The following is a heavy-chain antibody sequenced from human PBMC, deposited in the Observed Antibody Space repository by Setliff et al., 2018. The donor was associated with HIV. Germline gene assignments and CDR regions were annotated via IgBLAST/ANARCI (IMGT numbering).Heavy chain of an antibody. V-gene: IGHV4-38-2*01. Sequence: PSETLSLTCAVSGYSISSGHYWGWIRQPPGKGLEWIGNIYDSGHTFYNPSLKSRVTISVDTSKNQFSLKLTSVTAADTAVYYCARARGLQDSGYDYVLYYFDYWGQGTLVTVSS. CDR2: IYDSGHT. J-gene: IGHJ4*02. D-gene: IGHD5-12*01. CDR3: ARARGLQDSGYDYVLYYFDY. CDR1: GYSISSGHY.